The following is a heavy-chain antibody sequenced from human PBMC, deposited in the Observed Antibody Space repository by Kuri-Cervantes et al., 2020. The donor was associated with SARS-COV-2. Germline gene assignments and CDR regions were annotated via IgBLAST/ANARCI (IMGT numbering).Heavy chain of an antibody. CDR3: ARGPRDFWSGYYDYYYMDV. D-gene: IGHD3-3*01. V-gene: IGHV4-34*01. CDR1: GGSFSGYC. CDR2: INHSGST. Sequence: SETLSLTCAVYGGSFSGYCWSWIRQPPGKGLEWIGEINHSGSTNYNPSLKSRVTISVDTSKNQFSLKLSSVTAADTAVYYCARGPRDFWSGYYDYYYMDVWGKGTTVTVSS. J-gene: IGHJ6*03.